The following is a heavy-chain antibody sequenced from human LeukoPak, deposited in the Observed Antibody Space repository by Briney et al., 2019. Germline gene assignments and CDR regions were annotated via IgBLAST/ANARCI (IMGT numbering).Heavy chain of an antibody. CDR2: IYYSARS. V-gene: IGHV4-39*01. D-gene: IGHD6-13*01. J-gene: IGHJ4*02. Sequence: SETLSLTCTVPGGSISSSSYYCGWVRQPPGKGLEWLGRIYYSARSYYHPSLKIRVTISVDTSKNQFALKLSAVTAADTAVYYCAIHPGYSPLGGFYYFDYGGQGTRVTVFS. CDR1: GGSISSSSYY. CDR3: AIHPGYSPLGGFYYFDY.